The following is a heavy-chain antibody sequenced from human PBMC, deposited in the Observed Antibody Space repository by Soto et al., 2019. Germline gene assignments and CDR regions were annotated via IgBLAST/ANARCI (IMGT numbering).Heavy chain of an antibody. Sequence: EVQLVESGGGLVQPGGSLRLSCAASGFTFSSYWMSWVRQAPGKGLEWVANIKQDGSEKYYVDSVKGRFTISRDNAKNSLYLQMNSLRAEYTAVYYCARDIGMSSGWYDYWGQGTLVTVSS. CDR1: GFTFSSYW. V-gene: IGHV3-7*01. J-gene: IGHJ4*02. D-gene: IGHD6-19*01. CDR3: ARDIGMSSGWYDY. CDR2: IKQDGSEK.